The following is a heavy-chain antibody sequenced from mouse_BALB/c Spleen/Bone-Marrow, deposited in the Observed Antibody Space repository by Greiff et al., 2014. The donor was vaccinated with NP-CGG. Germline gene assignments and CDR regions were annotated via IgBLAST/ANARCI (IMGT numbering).Heavy chain of an antibody. CDR3: ASSATMIFAY. CDR1: GYTFTSYW. CDR2: INPSTGYT. D-gene: IGHD2-4*01. V-gene: IGHV1-7*01. Sequence: QVQLQQSGAELAKPGASVKMSCKASGYTFTSYWMHWVKQRPGQGLEWIGYINPSTGYTEYNQKFKDKATLTADKSSSTAYMQLISLTSEDSAVFYCASSATMIFAYWGQGTLVTVSA. J-gene: IGHJ3*01.